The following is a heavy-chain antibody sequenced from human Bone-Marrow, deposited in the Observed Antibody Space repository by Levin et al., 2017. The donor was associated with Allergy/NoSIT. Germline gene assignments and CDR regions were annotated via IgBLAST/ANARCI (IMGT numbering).Heavy chain of an antibody. CDR2: INPNSGGT. CDR1: GYTFTGYY. CDR3: ARGGSYDYYYYGMDG. J-gene: IGHJ6*02. Sequence: GASVKVSCKASGYTFTGYYMHWVRQAPGQGLEWMGWINPNSGGTNYAQKFQGRVTMTRDTSISTAYMELSRLRSDDTAVYYCARGGSYDYYYYGMDGWGQGTTVTVSS. D-gene: IGHD1-26*01. V-gene: IGHV1-2*02.